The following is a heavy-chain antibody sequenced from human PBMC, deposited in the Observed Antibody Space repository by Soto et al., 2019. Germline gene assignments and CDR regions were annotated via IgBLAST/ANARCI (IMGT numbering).Heavy chain of an antibody. CDR2: INHSGST. Sequence: SETLSLTCAVYGGSFSGYYWSWIRQPPGKGLEWIGEINHSGSTNYNPSLKSRVTISVDTSKNQFSLKLSSVTAADTAVYYCARGWGDSSGYSLYYYYGMDVWGQGTKVTVSS. V-gene: IGHV4-34*01. D-gene: IGHD3-22*01. CDR1: GGSFSGYY. CDR3: ARGWGDSSGYSLYYYYGMDV. J-gene: IGHJ6*02.